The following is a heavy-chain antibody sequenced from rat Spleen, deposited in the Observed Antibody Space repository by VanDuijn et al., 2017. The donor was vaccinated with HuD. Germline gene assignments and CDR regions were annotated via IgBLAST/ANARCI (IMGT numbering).Heavy chain of an antibody. Sequence: EVQLVESGGGLVQPGRSLKLSCAASGFTFNNYGMAWVRQAPTKGLEWVATISYDGISTYYRDSVRGRFTISNDNAKTTLYLQMDSLRSEDTATYYCTRHEYSGVTTNWFAYWGQGVMVTVSS. D-gene: IGHD1-4*01. CDR1: GFTFNNYG. CDR3: TRHEYSGVTTNWFAY. J-gene: IGHJ2*01. CDR2: ISYDGIST. V-gene: IGHV5-29*01.